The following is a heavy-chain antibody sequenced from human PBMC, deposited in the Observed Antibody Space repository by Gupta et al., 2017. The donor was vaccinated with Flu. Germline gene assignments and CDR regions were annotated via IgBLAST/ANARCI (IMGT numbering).Heavy chain of an antibody. CDR3: VSSRYMEWPNDF. CDR1: GFTFDDFA. D-gene: IGHD3-3*01. V-gene: IGHV3-9*01. Sequence: EVQLVESGGGLVQPGRSLRLSCVAYGFTFDDFAMHWVRQVPGKGLEWVSAINWNSGYIGYADSVKGRLTISRDNARNSLYLQMNSLRVEDTALYYCVSSRYMEWPNDFWGQGTLVTVSS. J-gene: IGHJ4*02. CDR2: INWNSGYI.